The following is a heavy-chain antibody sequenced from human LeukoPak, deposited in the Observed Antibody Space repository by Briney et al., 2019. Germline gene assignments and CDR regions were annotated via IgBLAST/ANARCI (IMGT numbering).Heavy chain of an antibody. V-gene: IGHV1-46*01. J-gene: IGHJ5*02. CDR3: ARLGYCSGGNCYYNWFDP. Sequence: ASVKVSCTTSGYTFTSYYMHWVRQAPGQGLEWMGIINPSGGGTSYAQKFQGRVTMTRDTSTRTVYMELSSLRSEDTAVYYCARLGYCSGGNCYYNWFDPWGQGTLVTVSS. CDR1: GYTFTSYY. CDR2: INPSGGGT. D-gene: IGHD2-15*01.